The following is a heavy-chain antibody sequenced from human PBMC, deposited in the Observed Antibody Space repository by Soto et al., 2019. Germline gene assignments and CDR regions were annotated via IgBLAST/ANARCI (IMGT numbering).Heavy chain of an antibody. CDR1: GGSISSGGYY. V-gene: IGHV4-31*03. J-gene: IGHJ6*03. Sequence: SETMSLTCTVSGGSISSGGYYWSWIRQHPGKGLEWIGYIYYSGSTYYTPSLKSRVTISVDTSKNQCSLKLSSVTAADTAVYYCAREVTGDDDYYDMDVWGKGTTVTVSS. D-gene: IGHD7-27*01. CDR3: AREVTGDDDYYDMDV. CDR2: IYYSGST.